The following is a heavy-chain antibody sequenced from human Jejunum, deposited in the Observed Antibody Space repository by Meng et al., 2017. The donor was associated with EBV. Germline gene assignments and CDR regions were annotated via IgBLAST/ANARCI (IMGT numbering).Heavy chain of an antibody. J-gene: IGHJ4*02. D-gene: IGHD3-3*01. V-gene: IGHV4-34*01. CDR1: GGPVSGHY. CDR2: INESGST. CDR3: RQAFCSAEAGCSDR. Sequence: QVHLQQWGAGLLXXXXXLXLTCAAYGGPVSGHYWSWIRQSPGKRLEWIGEINESGSTNYNPSLKSRVIIFMDTSKNQFSLNLNSVIAADTAVYYCRQAFCSAEAGCSDRWGQGTLVTVSS.